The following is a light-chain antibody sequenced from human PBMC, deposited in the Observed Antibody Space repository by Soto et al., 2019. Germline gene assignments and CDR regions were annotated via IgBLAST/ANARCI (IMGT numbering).Light chain of an antibody. J-gene: IGKJ2*01. Sequence: EIVMTQSPATLSVSPGERVTLSCRASQSVSSNLAWYQQKPGQAPRLLISGASTRATGIPARFSGSGSGTEFTLTISSLQYEDFAVYYCQQYNNWYTFGQGTNLEIK. CDR3: QQYNNWYT. CDR2: GAS. CDR1: QSVSSN. V-gene: IGKV3-15*01.